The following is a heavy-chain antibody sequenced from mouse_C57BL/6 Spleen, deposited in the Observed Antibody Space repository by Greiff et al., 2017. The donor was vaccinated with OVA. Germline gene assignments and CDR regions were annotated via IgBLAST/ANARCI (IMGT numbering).Heavy chain of an antibody. V-gene: IGHV5-4*01. CDR1: GFTFSSYA. Sequence: DVHLVESGGGLVKPGGSLKLSCAASGFTFSSYAMSWVRQTPEKRLEWVATISDGGSYTYYPDNVKGRFTISRDNAKNNLYLQMSHLKSEDTAMYYCARDRERDYFDYWGQGTTRTVSS. D-gene: IGHD3-3*01. CDR2: ISDGGSYT. J-gene: IGHJ2*01. CDR3: ARDRERDYFDY.